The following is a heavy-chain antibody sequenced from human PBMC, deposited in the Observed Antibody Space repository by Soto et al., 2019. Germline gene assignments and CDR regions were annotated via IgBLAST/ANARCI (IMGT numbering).Heavy chain of an antibody. D-gene: IGHD2-21*01. Sequence: PSQTLSLTCAISGDSVSSNSAAWNWIRQSPSRDLEWLGRTYYRSKWYNDYAVSVESRITINPDTSKNQFYLQLNSVTPDDTAVYYCVRDRAPRCGRRSLDWGQGTQVPVSS. CDR1: GDSVSSNSAA. CDR2: TYYRSKWYN. CDR3: VRDRAPRCGRRSLD. J-gene: IGHJ4*02. V-gene: IGHV6-1*01.